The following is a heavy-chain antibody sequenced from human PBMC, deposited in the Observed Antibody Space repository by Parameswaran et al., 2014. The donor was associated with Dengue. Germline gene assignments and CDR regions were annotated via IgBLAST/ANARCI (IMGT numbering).Heavy chain of an antibody. V-gene: IGHV4-34*01. CDR3: AREGSTVTTGRAVDY. CDR2: INHSGST. D-gene: IGHD4-17*01. J-gene: IGHJ4*02. Sequence: RWIRQPPGKGLEWIGEINHSGSTNYNPSLKSRVTISVDTSKNQFSLKLSSVTAADTAVYYCAREGSTVTTGRAVDYWGQGTPGHRLL.